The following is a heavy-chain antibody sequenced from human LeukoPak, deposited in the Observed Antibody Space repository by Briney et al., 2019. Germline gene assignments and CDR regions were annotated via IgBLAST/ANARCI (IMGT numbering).Heavy chain of an antibody. V-gene: IGHV3-72*01. Sequence: GGSLRLSCAASGFTFSDHYMDWVRQAPGKGLEWVGRTRNKANSYTTEYAASVKGRFTISRDDSKNSLYLQMNSLKTEDTAVYYCARGSSSSSRFLDYWGQGTLVTVSS. CDR1: GFTFSDHY. CDR2: TRNKANSYTT. J-gene: IGHJ4*02. D-gene: IGHD6-6*01. CDR3: ARGSSSSSRFLDY.